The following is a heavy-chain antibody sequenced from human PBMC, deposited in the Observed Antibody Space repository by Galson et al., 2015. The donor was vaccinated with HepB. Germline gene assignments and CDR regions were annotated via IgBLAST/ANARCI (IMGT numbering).Heavy chain of an antibody. J-gene: IGHJ6*02. Sequence: SLRLSCAASGFTVSSNYMSWVRQAPGKGLEWVSVIYSGGSTYYADSVKGRFTISRDNSKNTLYLQMNSLRAGDTAVYYCARVILSLRIAVAGPVHGMDVWGQRTTVTVSS. V-gene: IGHV3-66*01. CDR3: ARVILSLRIAVAGPVHGMDV. D-gene: IGHD6-19*01. CDR1: GFTVSSNY. CDR2: IYSGGST.